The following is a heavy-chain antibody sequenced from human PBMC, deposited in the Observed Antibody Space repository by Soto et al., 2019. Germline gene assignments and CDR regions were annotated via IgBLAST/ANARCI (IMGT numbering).Heavy chain of an antibody. CDR3: TRAYCSSTSCDYIDY. J-gene: IGHJ4*02. CDR2: IRSKADSYAT. D-gene: IGHD2-2*01. CDR1: GFTFSGSA. Sequence: PGGSLRLSCAASGFTFSGSAMHWVPQASGKGLEWVGRIRSKADSYATAYAASVKGRFTISRDDSKNTAYLQMNSLKTEDTAVYYCTRAYCSSTSCDYIDYWGQGA. V-gene: IGHV3-73*01.